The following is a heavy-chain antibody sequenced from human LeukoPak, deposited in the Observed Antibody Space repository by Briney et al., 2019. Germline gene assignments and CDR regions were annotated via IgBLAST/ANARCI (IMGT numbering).Heavy chain of an antibody. D-gene: IGHD3-16*02. V-gene: IGHV4-59*01. CDR3: ARTLYSYDYVWGSYRNNWFDP. Sequence: SETLSLTCTVSGGSISSYYWSWIRQPPGKGLEWIGYIYYSGSTNYNPSLKSRVTISVDTSKNQFSLKLSSVTAADTAVYYCARTLYSYDYVWGSYRNNWFDPWGQGTLVTVSS. CDR1: GGSISSYY. CDR2: IYYSGST. J-gene: IGHJ5*02.